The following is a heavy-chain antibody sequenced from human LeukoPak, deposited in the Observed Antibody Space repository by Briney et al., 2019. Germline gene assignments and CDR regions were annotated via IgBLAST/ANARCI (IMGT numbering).Heavy chain of an antibody. CDR3: ARDRQQLGYYDY. CDR2: IYYSGST. CDR1: GGSISSYY. V-gene: IGHV4-59*01. Sequence: SETLSLTCTVSGGSISSYYWSWIRQPPGKGLEWIGYIYYSGSTNYNPSLKSRVTISVDTSKTQFSLKLSSVTAADTAVYYCARDRQQLGYYDYWGQGTLVTVSS. J-gene: IGHJ4*02. D-gene: IGHD6-13*01.